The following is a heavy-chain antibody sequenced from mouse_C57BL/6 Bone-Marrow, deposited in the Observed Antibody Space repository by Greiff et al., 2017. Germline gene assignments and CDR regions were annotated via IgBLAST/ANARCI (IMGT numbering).Heavy chain of an antibody. CDR3: ARYYDLDY. D-gene: IGHD2-4*01. CDR2: INPGSGGT. Sequence: QVQLQQSGAELVRPGTSVKVSCKASGYAFTNYLIEWVKQRPGQGLEWIGVINPGSGGTNYNEKFKGKATQTADKSSSSAYMQLSSLTSEDSAVYFCARYYDLDYWGQGTTLTVSS. J-gene: IGHJ2*01. CDR1: GYAFTNYL. V-gene: IGHV1-54*01.